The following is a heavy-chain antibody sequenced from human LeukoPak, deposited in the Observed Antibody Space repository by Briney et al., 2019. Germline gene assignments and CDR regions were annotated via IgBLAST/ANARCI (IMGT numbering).Heavy chain of an antibody. V-gene: IGHV3-48*03. CDR1: GFTFSSYE. J-gene: IGHJ4*02. D-gene: IGHD4-23*01. CDR3: ARDRQRSIRNSEAIN. Sequence: GGSLRLSCVASGFTFSSYEMNWVRQAPGKGLEWVSYISSSGSTIYYADSVKGRFTISRDNAKNSLYLQMNSLRAEDTAVYYCARDRQRSIRNSEAINWGQGTLVTVSS. CDR2: ISSSGSTI.